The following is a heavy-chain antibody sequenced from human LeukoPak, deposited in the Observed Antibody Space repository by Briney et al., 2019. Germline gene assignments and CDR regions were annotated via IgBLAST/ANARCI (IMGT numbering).Heavy chain of an antibody. J-gene: IGHJ4*02. CDR1: GFTFSSYA. V-gene: IGHV3-23*01. CDR2: ISGSGGST. CDR3: ARTKKEGYQPLLFDY. Sequence: HPGGSLRLSCAASGFTFSSYAMSWVRQAPGKGLEWVSAISGSGGSTYYADSVKGRFTISRDNSKNTLYLQMNSLRAEDTAVYYCARTKKEGYQPLLFDYWGQGTLVTVSS. D-gene: IGHD2-2*01.